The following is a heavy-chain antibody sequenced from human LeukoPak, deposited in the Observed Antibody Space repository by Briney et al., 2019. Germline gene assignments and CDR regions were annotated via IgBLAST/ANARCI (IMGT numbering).Heavy chain of an antibody. V-gene: IGHV3-66*01. CDR2: IYSGGTT. D-gene: IGHD7-27*01. CDR1: EFSVSSNY. CDR3: ARGPSGWGSLDS. Sequence: PGGSLRLSCAASEFSVSSNYMTWVRQAPGKGLECVSIIYSGGTTYYADSVRGRFTISRDNSKNTLYLQVKSLRTEDTAVYYCARGPSGWGSLDSWGQGTLVTVSS. J-gene: IGHJ4*02.